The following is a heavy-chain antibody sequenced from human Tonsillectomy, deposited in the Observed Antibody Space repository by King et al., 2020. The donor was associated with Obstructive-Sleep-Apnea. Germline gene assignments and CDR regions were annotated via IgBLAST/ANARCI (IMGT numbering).Heavy chain of an antibody. CDR1: GGSISSGGYY. D-gene: IGHD3-22*01. CDR2: IHYSGST. V-gene: IGHV4-31*02. J-gene: IGHJ4*02. Sequence: VQLQESGPGLVKPSQTLSLTWTVSGGSISSGGYYWSLIRQHPGKGLEWIGSIHYSGSTYYNPSLQSRVNISVDTSKNQFSLKLSSVTAADTAVYYCARGVESGYYYDSSGYPDYWGQGTLVTVSS. CDR3: ARGVESGYYYDSSGYPDY.